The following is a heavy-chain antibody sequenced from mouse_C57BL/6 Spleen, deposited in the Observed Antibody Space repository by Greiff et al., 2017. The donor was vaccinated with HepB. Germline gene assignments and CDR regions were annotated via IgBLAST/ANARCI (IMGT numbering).Heavy chain of an antibody. CDR3: ARGTGTWYFDV. V-gene: IGHV1-53*01. CDR1: GYTFTSYW. CDR2: INPSNGGT. Sequence: QVHVKQPGTELVKPGASVKLSCKASGYTFTSYWMHWVKQRPGQGLEWIGNINPSNGGTNYNEKFKSKATLTVDKSSSTAYMQLSSLTSEDSAVYYCARGTGTWYFDVWGTGTTVTVSS. D-gene: IGHD4-1*01. J-gene: IGHJ1*03.